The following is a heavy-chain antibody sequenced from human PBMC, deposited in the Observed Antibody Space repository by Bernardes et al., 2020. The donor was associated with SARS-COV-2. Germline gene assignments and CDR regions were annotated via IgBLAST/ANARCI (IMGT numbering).Heavy chain of an antibody. J-gene: IGHJ3*02. CDR2: INHSGST. V-gene: IGHV4-34*01. CDR1: GGSFSGYY. D-gene: IGHD2-2*01. CDR3: ARSWRYCSSTSCYVGAFDI. Sequence: SETLSLTCAVYGGSFSGYYWSWIRPPPGKGLEWIGEINHSGSTNYNPSLKSRVTISVDTSKNQFSLKLSSVTAADTAVYYCARSWRYCSSTSCYVGAFDIWGQGTMVTVSS.